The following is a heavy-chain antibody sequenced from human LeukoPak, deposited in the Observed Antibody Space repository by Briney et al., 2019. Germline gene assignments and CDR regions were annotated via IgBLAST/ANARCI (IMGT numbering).Heavy chain of an antibody. V-gene: IGHV3-23*01. J-gene: IGHJ4*02. CDR1: GFTFSSYA. CDR3: AKDSVPYYYGSGSYPDY. D-gene: IGHD3-10*01. CDR2: ISGSGGST. Sequence: GGSLRLSCAASGFTFSSYAMSWVRQAPGKGREWVSAISGSGGSTYYADSVKGRFTISRDNSKNTLYLQMNSLRAEDAAVYYCAKDSVPYYYGSGSYPDYWGQGTLVTVSS.